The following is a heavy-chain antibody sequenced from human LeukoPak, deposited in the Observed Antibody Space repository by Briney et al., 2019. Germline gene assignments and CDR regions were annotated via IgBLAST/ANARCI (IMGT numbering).Heavy chain of an antibody. CDR2: IHYSGSS. D-gene: IGHD2-15*01. Sequence: SETLSLTCTVSGGSISSSSYYWGWIRQPPGKGLEWIGSIHYSGSSYYKPSLKSRVTIAVETSNNQFSLKLTSVTAADTGVYYCARDRGVDGFDSWGQGTLVTVSS. CDR1: GGSISSSSYY. J-gene: IGHJ4*02. CDR3: ARDRGVDGFDS. V-gene: IGHV4-39*07.